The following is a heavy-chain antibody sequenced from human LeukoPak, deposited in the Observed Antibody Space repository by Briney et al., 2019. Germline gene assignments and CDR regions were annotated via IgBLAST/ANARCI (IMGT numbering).Heavy chain of an antibody. CDR1: GFTFSTYA. D-gene: IGHD2-2*01. V-gene: IGHV3-33*08. CDR3: ARGSTSSSYQYGMDV. J-gene: IGHJ6*02. CDR2: IWHDGSSK. Sequence: GGSLRLSCAASGFTFSTYAMHWVRQAPGKGLEWVAVIWHDGSSKYYADSVRGRFSISRDNSKKTLYLQMNSPRAEDTAVYYCARGSTSSSYQYGMDVWGQGTTVTVSS.